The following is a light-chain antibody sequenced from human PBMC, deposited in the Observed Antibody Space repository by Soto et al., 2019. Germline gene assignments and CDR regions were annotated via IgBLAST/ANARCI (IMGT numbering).Light chain of an antibody. V-gene: IGLV1-44*01. J-gene: IGLJ3*02. CDR1: SSNIGSYN. Sequence: QSVLTHPPSASGTPGQRVTISCSGSSSNIGSYNVNWYQQVPGTAPKLLIYNNNQRPSGVPDRFSGSKSGTSASLAISGLQSEDEADYYCAAWVASLKERVFGGGTKVTVL. CDR3: AAWVASLKERV. CDR2: NNN.